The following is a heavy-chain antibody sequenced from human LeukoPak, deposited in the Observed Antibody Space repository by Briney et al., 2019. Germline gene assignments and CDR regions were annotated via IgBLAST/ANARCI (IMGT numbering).Heavy chain of an antibody. V-gene: IGHV4-30-4*01. D-gene: IGHD2-15*01. CDR2: IHYSGST. CDR3: ARGELLYDY. Sequence: SETLSLTCTVSGGSFSSGDYYWSWIRQPPGKGLEWIGYIHYSGSTFYNPSLKSRVTISVDASKNQFSLKLNSVTAADTAVYYCARGELLYDYWGQGTLVTVSS. CDR1: GGSFSSGDYY. J-gene: IGHJ4*02.